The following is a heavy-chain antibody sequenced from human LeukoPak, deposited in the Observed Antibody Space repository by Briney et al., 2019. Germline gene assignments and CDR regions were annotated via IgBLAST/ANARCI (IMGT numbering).Heavy chain of an antibody. V-gene: IGHV3-53*05. Sequence: GGSLRLSCAASGFTVSSNYMSWVRQAPGKGLEWVSVIYSGGSTYYADSVKGRFTISRDNSKNTLYLQMNSLRAEDTAVYYCAKDPGGVVIINYFDYWGQGTLVTVSS. J-gene: IGHJ4*02. CDR3: AKDPGGVVIINYFDY. CDR1: GFTVSSNY. D-gene: IGHD3-3*01. CDR2: IYSGGST.